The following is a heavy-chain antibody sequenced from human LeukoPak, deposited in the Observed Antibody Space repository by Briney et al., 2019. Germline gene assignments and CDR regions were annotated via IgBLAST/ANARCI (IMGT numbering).Heavy chain of an antibody. D-gene: IGHD3-3*01. Sequence: GGSLRLSCAASGFTFSSYAMSWVRQAPGKGLEWVSAISGSGGSTYYADSVKGRFTISRDNSKNTLYLQMNSLGAEDTAVYYCAKVFGSSYYDFWSGYYTPGYYYGMDVWGQGTTVAASS. CDR2: ISGSGGST. J-gene: IGHJ6*02. V-gene: IGHV3-23*01. CDR3: AKVFGSSYYDFWSGYYTPGYYYGMDV. CDR1: GFTFSSYA.